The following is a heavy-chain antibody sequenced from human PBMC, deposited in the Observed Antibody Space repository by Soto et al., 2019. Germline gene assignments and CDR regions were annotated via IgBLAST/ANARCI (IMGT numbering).Heavy chain of an antibody. D-gene: IGHD3-22*01. CDR1: GYTFTSYE. V-gene: IGHV1-46*01. Sequence: ASVKVSRKASGYTFTSYEIHRVRRAPGQGLERMGIINPSGGSTSYAQKFQGRVTMTRDTSTSTVYMELSSLRSEDTAVYYCARVRNYYDSSGSPAYYYGMDVWGQGTTVTVSS. CDR3: ARVRNYYDSSGSPAYYYGMDV. J-gene: IGHJ6*02. CDR2: INPSGGST.